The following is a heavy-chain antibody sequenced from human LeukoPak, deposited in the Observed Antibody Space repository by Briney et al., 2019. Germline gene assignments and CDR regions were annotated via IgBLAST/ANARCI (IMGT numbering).Heavy chain of an antibody. Sequence: PGGSLRLSCAASGSTFSSYAMTWVRQAPGKGLEWVSAISGSGGSTYYADSVKGRFTISRDNSKNTLYLQMNSLRAEDTAVYYCARYLIAAAGTGWFDPWGQGTLVTVSS. CDR2: ISGSGGST. V-gene: IGHV3-23*01. CDR3: ARYLIAAAGTGWFDP. D-gene: IGHD6-13*01. CDR1: GSTFSSYA. J-gene: IGHJ5*02.